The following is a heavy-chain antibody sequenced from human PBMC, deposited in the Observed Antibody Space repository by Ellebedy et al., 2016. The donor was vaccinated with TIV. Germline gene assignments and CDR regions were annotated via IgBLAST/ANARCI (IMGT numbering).Heavy chain of an antibody. V-gene: IGHV3-11*01. CDR2: ISNDAYTM. Sequence: PGGSLRLSCAASGFTFSDYHMSWIRQAPGKGLEWVSYISNDAYTMNYADSVTGRFTISRDNARNSVFLQMNSLRAEDTAVYYCARDHRTVTSGYYYGMDVWGQGTTVTVSS. CDR3: ARDHRTVTSGYYYGMDV. J-gene: IGHJ6*02. CDR1: GFTFSDYH. D-gene: IGHD4-11*01.